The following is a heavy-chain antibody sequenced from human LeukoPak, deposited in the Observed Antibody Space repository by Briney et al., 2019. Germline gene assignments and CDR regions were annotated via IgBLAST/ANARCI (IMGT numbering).Heavy chain of an antibody. V-gene: IGHV3-30*04. CDR2: ISYDGSNK. Sequence: QTGGSLRLSCAASGFTFSSYAMHWVRQAPGKGLEWVAVISYDGSNKYYADSVKGRFTISRDNSKNTLYLQMNSLRAEDTAVYYCARESDFSIGSWGQGTLVTVSS. CDR1: GFTFSSYA. D-gene: IGHD3-3*01. CDR3: ARESDFSIGS. J-gene: IGHJ4*02.